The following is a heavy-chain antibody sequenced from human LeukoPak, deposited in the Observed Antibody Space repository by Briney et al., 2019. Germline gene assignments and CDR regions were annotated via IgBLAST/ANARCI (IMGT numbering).Heavy chain of an antibody. V-gene: IGHV1-46*01. CDR2: INPNGGST. Sequence: ASVKVSCKASGYTFTDDYVHWVRQAPGQGLEWMGIINPNGGSTIYAQKFQGRVTMTRDTSTSTVYMDLTSLRSEDTAVYYCARGGMVRDRRHFQFDHWGQGTLVTVSS. D-gene: IGHD3-10*01. J-gene: IGHJ4*02. CDR3: ARGGMVRDRRHFQFDH. CDR1: GYTFTDDY.